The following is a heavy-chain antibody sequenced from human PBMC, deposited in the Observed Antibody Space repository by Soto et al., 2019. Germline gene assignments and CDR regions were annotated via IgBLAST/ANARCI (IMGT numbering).Heavy chain of an antibody. J-gene: IGHJ3*02. CDR2: IYYSGST. V-gene: IGHV4-59*08. CDR3: ARSPYYDFWSVGSGGDAFDI. Sequence: SETLSLTCTVSGGSISSYYWSWIRQPPGKGLEWIGYIYYSGSTNYNPSLKSRVTISVDTSKNQFSLKLSSVTAADTAVYYCARSPYYDFWSVGSGGDAFDIWGQGTMVTVSS. D-gene: IGHD3-3*01. CDR1: GGSISSYY.